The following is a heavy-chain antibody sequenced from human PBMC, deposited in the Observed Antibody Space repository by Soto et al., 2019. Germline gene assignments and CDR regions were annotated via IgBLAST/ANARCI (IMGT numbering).Heavy chain of an antibody. J-gene: IGHJ6*02. CDR3: ARALDGSSWFGTGDGLTV. V-gene: IGHV3-30-3*01. CDR2: ISYDGDNK. Sequence: QVQLVESGGGVVQPGRSLRLSCAASGFNFSRYIMHWVRQAPGKGLEWVAVISYDGDNKYYAESVKGRFTVSRDNSKNTIFLPVNSLGAGDTAVFYWARALDGSSWFGTGDGLTVGSQWTTVSVTS. D-gene: IGHD6-13*01. CDR1: GFNFSRYI.